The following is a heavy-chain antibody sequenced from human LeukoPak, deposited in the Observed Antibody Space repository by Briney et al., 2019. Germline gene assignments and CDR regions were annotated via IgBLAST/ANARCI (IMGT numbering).Heavy chain of an antibody. CDR2: IIPIFGTA. Sequence: SVKVSCKASGYTFTSYGISWVRQAPGQGLEWMGGIIPIFGTANYAQKFQGRVTITADESTSTAYMELSSLRSEDTAVYYCARGQNYYDSSGYYFGKFDYWGQGTLVTVSS. V-gene: IGHV1-69*13. D-gene: IGHD3-22*01. CDR3: ARGQNYYDSSGYYFGKFDY. J-gene: IGHJ4*02. CDR1: GYTFTSYG.